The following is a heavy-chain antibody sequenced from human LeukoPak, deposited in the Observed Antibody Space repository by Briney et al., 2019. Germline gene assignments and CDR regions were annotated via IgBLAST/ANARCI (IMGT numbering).Heavy chain of an antibody. CDR1: GFTFSSYG. CDR3: ARAIAAAGTGGY. D-gene: IGHD6-13*01. J-gene: IGHJ4*02. CDR2: IRYDGSNK. Sequence: GGSLRLSCAAPGFTFSSYGMHWVRQAPGKGLEWVAFIRYDGSNKYYADSVKGRFTISRDNAKNSLYLQMNSLRAEDTAVYYCARAIAAAGTGGYWGQGTLVTVSS. V-gene: IGHV3-30*02.